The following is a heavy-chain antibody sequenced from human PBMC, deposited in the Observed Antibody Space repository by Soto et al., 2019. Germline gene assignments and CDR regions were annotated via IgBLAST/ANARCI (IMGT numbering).Heavy chain of an antibody. J-gene: IGHJ5*02. D-gene: IGHD6-13*01. V-gene: IGHV4-39*01. Sequence: SETLSLTCTASGDYITNSNYYWGWFRQPPGKGLEWIASIYYIGSTYYNPSLKSRVTISVGTSNNQFSLKLSSVTAADTAVYYCARQLVQYSSSWYGWFDPWGQGTLVTVSS. CDR2: IYYIGST. CDR3: ARQLVQYSSSWYGWFDP. CDR1: GDYITNSNYY.